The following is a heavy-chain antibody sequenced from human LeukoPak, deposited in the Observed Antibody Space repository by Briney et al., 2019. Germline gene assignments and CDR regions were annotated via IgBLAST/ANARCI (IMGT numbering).Heavy chain of an antibody. CDR3: ARGQVPAARGYNWFDP. D-gene: IGHD2-2*01. CDR1: GWSFNDHY. Sequence: SETLSLTCAVYGWSFNDHYWNWIRQPPGKGLEWIGEINARGDTDFNPSLKSRVTISVDSSKNQFSLTLRSMIAADTAVYYCARGQVPAARGYNWFDPWGQGTLVTVSS. CDR2: INARGDT. V-gene: IGHV4-34*01. J-gene: IGHJ5*02.